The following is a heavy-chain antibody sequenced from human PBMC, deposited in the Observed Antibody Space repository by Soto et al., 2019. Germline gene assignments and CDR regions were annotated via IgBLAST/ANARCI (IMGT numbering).Heavy chain of an antibody. Sequence: QVQLVQSGAEVKKPGSSVKVSCKASGGTFSSYTISWVRQAPGQGLEWMGRIIPILGIANYAQKFQGRVTXTXXKSTSTAYMELSSLRSEDTAVYYCARGGYGDYVADWGQGTLVTVSS. D-gene: IGHD4-17*01. CDR2: IIPILGIA. CDR1: GGTFSSYT. CDR3: ARGGYGDYVAD. V-gene: IGHV1-69*02. J-gene: IGHJ4*02.